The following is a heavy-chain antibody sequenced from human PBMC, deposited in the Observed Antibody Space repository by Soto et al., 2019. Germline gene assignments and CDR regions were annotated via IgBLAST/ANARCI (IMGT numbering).Heavy chain of an antibody. CDR1: GFTFSNAW. CDR3: YVDDFWSGYLYPLFYYYYGMDV. CDR2: IKSKTDGGTT. J-gene: IGHJ6*02. D-gene: IGHD3-3*01. Sequence: GGSLRLSCAASGFTFSNAWMNWVRQAPGKGLEWVGRIKSKTDGGTTDYAAPVKGRFTTSRDDSKNTLYLQMNSLKTEDTAVYYCYVDDFWSGYLYPLFYYYYGMDVWGQGTTVTVSS. V-gene: IGHV3-15*07.